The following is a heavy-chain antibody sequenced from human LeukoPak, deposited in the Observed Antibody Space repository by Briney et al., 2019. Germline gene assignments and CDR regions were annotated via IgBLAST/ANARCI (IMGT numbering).Heavy chain of an antibody. J-gene: IGHJ5*02. V-gene: IGHV4-34*01. CDR1: GGSFSGYY. D-gene: IGHD3-10*01. CDR3: ARQAVLLWFGKLSGGGWFDP. Sequence: SETLSLTCAVYGGSFSGYYWSWIRQPPGKGLEWIGEINHSGSTNYNPSLKSRVTISVDTSKNQFSLKLSSVTAADTAVYYCARQAVLLWFGKLSGGGWFDPWGQGTLVTVSS. CDR2: INHSGST.